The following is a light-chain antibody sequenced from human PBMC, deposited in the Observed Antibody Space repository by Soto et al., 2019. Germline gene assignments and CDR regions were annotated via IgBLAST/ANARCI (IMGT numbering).Light chain of an antibody. CDR1: QSVSSY. J-gene: IGKJ2*01. Sequence: EIVLTQSPATLSLSQGEIATLSCRASQSVSSYLAWYQQKPGQAPRLLIYDASNRATGIPARFSGSGSGTDFTLTISSLEPEDCAVYYCQPRSNWPQTFGQGNKLEIK. V-gene: IGKV3-11*01. CDR2: DAS. CDR3: QPRSNWPQT.